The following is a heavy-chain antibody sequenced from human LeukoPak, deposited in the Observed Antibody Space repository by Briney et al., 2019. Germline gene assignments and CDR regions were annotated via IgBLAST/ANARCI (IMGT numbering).Heavy chain of an antibody. V-gene: IGHV3-7*04. CDR1: GFTVSSYW. J-gene: IGHJ4*02. Sequence: GGSLRLSCAASGFTVSSYWMSWVRQAPGKGLEWVANIKQDGSEKYYVDSVKGRFTISRDNAKNSLYLQMNSLRAEDTAVYYCARVVATVNPVWGQGTLVTVSS. CDR3: ARVVATVNPV. D-gene: IGHD4-17*01. CDR2: IKQDGSEK.